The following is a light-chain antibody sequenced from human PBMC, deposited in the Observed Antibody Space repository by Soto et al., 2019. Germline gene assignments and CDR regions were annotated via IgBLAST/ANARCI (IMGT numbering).Light chain of an antibody. CDR1: QSVSSNY. CDR2: GAS. J-gene: IGKJ2*01. V-gene: IGKV3-15*01. CDR3: QQYKNWPHT. Sequence: MTQSPSTLSASVGDRVTITCRASQSVSSNYFAGYQQKPGQAPRLLIYGASTRATGIPARFSGSGSGTEFTLTINSLQSEDFAVYYCQQYKNWPHTFGQGTKVDI.